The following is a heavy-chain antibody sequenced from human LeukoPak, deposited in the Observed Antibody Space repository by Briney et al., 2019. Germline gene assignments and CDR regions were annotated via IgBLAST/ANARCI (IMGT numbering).Heavy chain of an antibody. J-gene: IGHJ4*02. D-gene: IGHD4-23*01. V-gene: IGHV1-2*02. CDR2: VHTNSGGT. CDR3: WGPTTVVTPDDY. Sequence: ASVKVSFNASGYTFTVYYMRWGRHAPGQGLERMGLVHTNSGGTNCSHKFQGSRTTTRVTSISTAYMVVSRLSTDETAVYFCWGPTTVVTPDDYWGQGTLVTVSS. CDR1: GYTFTVYY.